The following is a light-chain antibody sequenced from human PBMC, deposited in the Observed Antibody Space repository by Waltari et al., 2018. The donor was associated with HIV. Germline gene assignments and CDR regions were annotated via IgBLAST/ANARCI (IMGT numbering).Light chain of an antibody. CDR1: SSNIGNNY. CDR3: ATWDDSLSGPV. Sequence: QSVLTQPPSASGTPGQRVTISCSGSSSNIGNNYVSWYQQPPGTAPKLLIYRNNQRPSGVPDRFSGSKSDTSASLAISGLRSEDEADYFCATWDDSLSGPVFGGGTKLTVL. V-gene: IGLV1-47*01. J-gene: IGLJ3*02. CDR2: RNN.